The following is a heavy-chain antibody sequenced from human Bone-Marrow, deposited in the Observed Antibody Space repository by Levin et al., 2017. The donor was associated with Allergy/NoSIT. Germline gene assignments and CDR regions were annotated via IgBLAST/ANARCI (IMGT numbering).Heavy chain of an antibody. Sequence: WYAGSNAYYGDSVKGRFTISRDNSKNTLYLQMNSLRAEDTAVYYCARNQRGTRSSFGKYRRNAMDVWGQGSTVTVSS. CDR3: ARNQRGTRSSFGKYRRNAMDV. J-gene: IGHJ6*02. V-gene: IGHV3-33*01. D-gene: IGHD3-10*01. CDR2: WYAGSNA.